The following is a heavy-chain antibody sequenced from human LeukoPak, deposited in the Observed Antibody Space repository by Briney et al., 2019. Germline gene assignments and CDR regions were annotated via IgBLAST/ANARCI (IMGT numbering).Heavy chain of an antibody. CDR2: INHSGST. V-gene: IGHV4-34*01. D-gene: IGHD5-24*01. Sequence: PSETLSLTCTVSGGSISSYYWSWIRQPPGEGLEWIGEINHSGSTNYNPSLKSRVTISVDTSKNQFSLKLSSVTAADTAVYYCARYSMATMVSTGTGSDAFDIWGQGTMVTVSS. CDR1: GGSISSYY. CDR3: ARYSMATMVSTGTGSDAFDI. J-gene: IGHJ3*02.